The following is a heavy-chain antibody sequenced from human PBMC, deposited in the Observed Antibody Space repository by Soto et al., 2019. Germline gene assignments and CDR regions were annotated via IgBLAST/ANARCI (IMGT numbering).Heavy chain of an antibody. CDR1: GFTFSSDV. CDR3: AKGFNWYRRDWFDP. V-gene: IGHV3-23*01. CDR2: INRSGDTT. J-gene: IGHJ5*02. Sequence: GGSLRLSCSASGFTFSSDVMSWFRQAPGKGLEWVSTINRSGDTTYYADSVKGRFTISRDNSKNTVYLQMNSLTADDTAIYYCAKGFNWYRRDWFDPWGQGTLVTVSS. D-gene: IGHD1-1*01.